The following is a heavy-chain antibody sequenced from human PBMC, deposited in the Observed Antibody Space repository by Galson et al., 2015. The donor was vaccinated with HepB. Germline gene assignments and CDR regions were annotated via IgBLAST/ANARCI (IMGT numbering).Heavy chain of an antibody. CDR2: ISSSGSTI. Sequence: SLRLSCAASGFTFSDYHMSWVRQAPGKGLEWASYISSSGSTIYYADSVKGRFTISRDNAKNSLYLQMNSLRAEDTAVYYCARGDLGYCSSTSCGLEWGQGTLVTVSS. J-gene: IGHJ4*02. V-gene: IGHV3-11*01. CDR3: ARGDLGYCSSTSCGLE. CDR1: GFTFSDYH. D-gene: IGHD2-2*01.